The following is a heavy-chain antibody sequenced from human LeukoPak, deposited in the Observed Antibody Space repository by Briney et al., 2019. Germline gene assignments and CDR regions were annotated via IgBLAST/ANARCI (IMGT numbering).Heavy chain of an antibody. D-gene: IGHD1-26*01. CDR1: GITFNNYA. J-gene: IGHJ4*02. Sequence: GGSLRLSCVASGITFNNYAVSWVRQAPEKGLDWVSVISGSAHKIRYADSVKGRFTISRDNSKNTLYLQMNSLRAEDTAVYYCANQRPRYSGSYFFDYWGQGTLVTVSS. CDR3: ANQRPRYSGSYFFDY. CDR2: ISGSAHKI. V-gene: IGHV3-23*01.